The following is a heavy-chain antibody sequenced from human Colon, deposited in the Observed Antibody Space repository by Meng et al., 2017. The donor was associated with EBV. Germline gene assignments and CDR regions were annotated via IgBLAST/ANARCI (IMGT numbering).Heavy chain of an antibody. D-gene: IGHD3-10*01. V-gene: IGHV4-39*07. J-gene: IGHJ5*02. CDR1: XGSITNGSYY. CDR3: ATTKYDSGSYNWFDP. Sequence: QLQLQESGPGLVXPXXXXXLTXTXXXGSITNGSYYWGWIRQPPGKGLEWIGNIYYSGNTYYNPSLKSRVTISVDTSKNQFSLKLSSVTAADTALYYCATTKYDSGSYNWFDPWGQGTLVTVSS. CDR2: IYYSGNT.